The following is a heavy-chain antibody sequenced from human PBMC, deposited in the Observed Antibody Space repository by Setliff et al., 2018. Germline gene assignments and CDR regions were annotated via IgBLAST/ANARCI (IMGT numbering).Heavy chain of an antibody. CDR1: DDSIYSDYYF. Sequence: ETLSLTCSVSDDSIYSDYYFWGWIRQPPGKGLEWIGTISSSGTSKYNSSLGGRATLSIDVPERQFALRLSSVTDADTAVYFCAREGRWDYSYPIYWGQGIRVTSPQ. V-gene: IGHV4-39*01. D-gene: IGHD4-4*01. CDR2: ISSSGTS. J-gene: IGHJ4*02. CDR3: AREGRWDYSYPIY.